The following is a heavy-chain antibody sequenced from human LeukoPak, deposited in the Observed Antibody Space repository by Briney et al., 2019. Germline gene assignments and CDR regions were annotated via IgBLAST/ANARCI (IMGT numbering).Heavy chain of an antibody. CDR2: ISGSGGST. J-gene: IGHJ4*02. D-gene: IGHD3-16*02. Sequence: GGSLRLSCAASGFTFSSYAMSWVRQAPGKGLEWVSAISGSGGSTYYADSVKGRFTISRDNSKNTLYLQMNSLRAEDTAVYYCAKARLRLGELSLWLDYWGQGTLVTVSS. CDR3: AKARLRLGELSLWLDY. CDR1: GFTFSSYA. V-gene: IGHV3-23*01.